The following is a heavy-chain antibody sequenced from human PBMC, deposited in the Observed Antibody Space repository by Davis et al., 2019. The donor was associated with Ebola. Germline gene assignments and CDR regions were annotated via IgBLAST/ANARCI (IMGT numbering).Heavy chain of an antibody. CDR3: ARPSVAADYGMDV. V-gene: IGHV4-59*01. CDR1: GGSISSYY. Sequence: MPSETLSLTCTVSGGSISSYYWSWIRQPPGKGLEWIGYIYYSGSTNYNPSLKSRVTISVDTSKNQFSLKLSSVTAADTAVYYCARPSVAADYGMDVWGQGTTVTVSS. D-gene: IGHD6-25*01. CDR2: IYYSGST. J-gene: IGHJ6*02.